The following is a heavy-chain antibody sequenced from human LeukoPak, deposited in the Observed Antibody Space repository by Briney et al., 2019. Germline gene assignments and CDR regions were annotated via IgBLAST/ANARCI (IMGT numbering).Heavy chain of an antibody. V-gene: IGHV3-23*01. Sequence: GGSLRLSCAASGLTFSRYSMSWVRQAPGKGLEWVSAISGSGGSTYYADSVKGRFTISRDNSKNTLYLQMNSLRAEDTAVYYCAKSGGSSSAPYDYWGQGTLVTVST. CDR2: ISGSGGST. D-gene: IGHD6-6*01. CDR1: GLTFSRYS. J-gene: IGHJ4*02. CDR3: AKSGGSSSAPYDY.